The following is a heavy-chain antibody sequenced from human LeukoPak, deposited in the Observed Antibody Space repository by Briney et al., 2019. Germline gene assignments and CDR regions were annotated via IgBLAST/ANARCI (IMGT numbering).Heavy chain of an antibody. CDR3: TRGVGAFDY. CDR2: IYTSGST. V-gene: IGHV4-61*02. J-gene: IGHJ4*02. D-gene: IGHD1-26*01. Sequence: PSETLSLTCTVSGGSISSGNYWSWIRQPAGKGLEWIGRIYTSGSTNYNPSLKSRVTISVDTSKNQFSLKLSSVTAADTAVYYCTRGVGAFDYWGQGTLVTVSS. CDR1: GGSISSGNY.